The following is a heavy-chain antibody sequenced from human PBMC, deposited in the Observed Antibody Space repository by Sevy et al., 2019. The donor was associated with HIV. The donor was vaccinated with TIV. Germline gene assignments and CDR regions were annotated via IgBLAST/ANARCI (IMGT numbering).Heavy chain of an antibody. CDR3: ARAGDYSKHYYYYYMDV. CDR2: IIHIFGTA. CDR1: GGTFSSYA. J-gene: IGHJ6*03. Sequence: ASVKVSCKASGGTFSSYAISWVRQAPGQGLEWMGGIIHIFGTANYAQKFQGRVTITADESTSTAYMELSSLRSEDTAVYYCARAGDYSKHYYYYYMDVWGKGTTVTVSS. D-gene: IGHD4-4*01. V-gene: IGHV1-69*13.